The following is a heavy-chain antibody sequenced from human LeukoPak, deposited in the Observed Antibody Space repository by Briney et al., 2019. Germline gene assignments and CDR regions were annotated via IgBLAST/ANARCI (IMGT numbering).Heavy chain of an antibody. CDR1: GYSFTSYW. Sequence: GESLKISCKGSGYSFTSYWIGWVRQMPGKGLEWMGINYPGDSDTRYSPSFQGQVTISADKSISTAYLQWSSLKASDTAMYYCVRIGNFKSSGWEFDYWGQGTLVTVSS. CDR3: VRIGNFKSSGWEFDY. CDR2: NYPGDSDT. J-gene: IGHJ4*02. D-gene: IGHD6-19*01. V-gene: IGHV5-51*01.